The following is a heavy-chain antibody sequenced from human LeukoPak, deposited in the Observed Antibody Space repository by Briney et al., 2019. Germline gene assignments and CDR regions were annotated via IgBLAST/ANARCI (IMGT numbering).Heavy chain of an antibody. CDR3: AKRYNWNDVPFDY. D-gene: IGHD1-20*01. J-gene: IGHJ4*02. Sequence: SETLSLTCTVSGGSISSRSYYWDWIRQPPGKGLEWLGSIYYIGSTYYNPSLKGRITISVDTSKNQFSLKLSSVTAADTAVYYCAKRYNWNDVPFDYWGQGTLVTVSS. V-gene: IGHV4-39*01. CDR2: IYYIGST. CDR1: GGSISSRSYY.